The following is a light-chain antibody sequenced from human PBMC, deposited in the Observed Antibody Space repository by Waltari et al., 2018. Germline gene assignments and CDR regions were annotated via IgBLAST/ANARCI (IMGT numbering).Light chain of an antibody. CDR2: KIS. Sequence: DVVMTQSPLSVTVTLGQPASICCRSSQSLIHSDGNIYLNWFQQRPGQSPRRLIYKISNRDFGVPDRISGSGSGTDFTLKISRVEAEDVGVYYCMQGTHWPYTFGQGTKLEIK. CDR3: MQGTHWPYT. CDR1: QSLIHSDGNIY. J-gene: IGKJ2*01. V-gene: IGKV2-30*02.